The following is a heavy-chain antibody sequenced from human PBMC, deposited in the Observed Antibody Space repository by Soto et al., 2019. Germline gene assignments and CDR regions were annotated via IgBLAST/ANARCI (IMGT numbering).Heavy chain of an antibody. J-gene: IGHJ6*02. Sequence: ASVKVSCKASGYTFNSYAINWVRQAPGQGLEWMGWINAGNGNTKYSQKFQGRVTMTRDTSTSTGYMELSSLISDDTAVYYCARERVRGIYYYSDGFDVWGQGTMVTVSS. CDR3: ARERVRGIYYYSDGFDV. V-gene: IGHV1-18*01. CDR2: INAGNGNT. D-gene: IGHD2-21*01. CDR1: GYTFNSYA.